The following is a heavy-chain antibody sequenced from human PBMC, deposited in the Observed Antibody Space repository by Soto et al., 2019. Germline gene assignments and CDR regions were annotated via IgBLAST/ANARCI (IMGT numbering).Heavy chain of an antibody. V-gene: IGHV1-18*01. CDR1: GGTFSSYT. Sequence: ASVKVSCKASGGTFSSYTISWVRQAPGQGLDWMGWIIAYNGNTNYAQKLQGRVTMTTDTSMSTAYMELRSLRSDDTAVYYCARATRGDSSGYYYPSPWGQGTLVTVSS. J-gene: IGHJ5*02. CDR2: IIAYNGNT. CDR3: ARATRGDSSGYYYPSP. D-gene: IGHD3-22*01.